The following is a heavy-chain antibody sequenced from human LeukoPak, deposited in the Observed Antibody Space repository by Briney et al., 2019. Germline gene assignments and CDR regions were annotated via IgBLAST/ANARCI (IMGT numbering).Heavy chain of an antibody. V-gene: IGHV1-46*01. Sequence: ASVKASCKASGYTFTSYYMHWVRQAPGQGLEWMGIINPSGGSTSYAQKFQGRVTITADESTSTAYMELSSLRSEDTAVYYCAGRLRFLEWLTPHYFDYWGQGTLVTVSS. J-gene: IGHJ4*02. CDR3: AGRLRFLEWLTPHYFDY. CDR1: GYTFTSYY. CDR2: INPSGGST. D-gene: IGHD3-3*01.